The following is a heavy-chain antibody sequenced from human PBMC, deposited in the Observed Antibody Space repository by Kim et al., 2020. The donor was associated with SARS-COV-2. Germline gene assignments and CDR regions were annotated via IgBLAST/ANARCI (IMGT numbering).Heavy chain of an antibody. CDR2: IYRGGST. CDR3: ARDPSNWDSYFYYGIDV. D-gene: IGHD7-27*01. Sequence: GGSLRLSCAASGFTVSNNYMSWVRQAPGKGLEWVSVIYRGGSTDYADSVKGRFTIYRDSSEKMVYLQMNRLRAEDTAVYYCARDPSNWDSYFYYGIDVWGQGTAVTVSS. V-gene: IGHV3-53*01. J-gene: IGHJ6*02. CDR1: GFTVSNNY.